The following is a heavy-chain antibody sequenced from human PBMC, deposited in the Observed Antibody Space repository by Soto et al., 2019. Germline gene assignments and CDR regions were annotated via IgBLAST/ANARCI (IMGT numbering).Heavy chain of an antibody. CDR1: GYTFTGYA. J-gene: IGHJ4*02. V-gene: IGHV1-3*05. CDR3: ARAVAVPADFDY. D-gene: IGHD6-19*01. Sequence: QVQLVQSGAEEKKPGASVKVSSKASGYTFTGYAMHWVRQAPGQRLEWMGWINDGNGNTKYSQKFQGRVTITRDTSASTAYMELTSLRSEDTAVYYCARAVAVPADFDYWGQGTLVTVSS. CDR2: INDGNGNT.